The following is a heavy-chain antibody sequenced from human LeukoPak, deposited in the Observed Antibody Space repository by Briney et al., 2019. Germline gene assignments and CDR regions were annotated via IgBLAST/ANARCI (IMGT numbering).Heavy chain of an antibody. CDR2: VSYDGNTK. CDR1: GFTFSSNG. CDR3: AKEKYNWNDYFDH. V-gene: IGHV3-30*18. D-gene: IGHD1-1*01. Sequence: GGSLRLSCAASGFTFSSNGIHWVRQAPGKGLEWVAVVSYDGNTKHYADSVKGRFTISRDNSKNIGYLQMNSLRAEDTAVYHCAKEKYNWNDYFDHWGQGTLVTVSS. J-gene: IGHJ4*02.